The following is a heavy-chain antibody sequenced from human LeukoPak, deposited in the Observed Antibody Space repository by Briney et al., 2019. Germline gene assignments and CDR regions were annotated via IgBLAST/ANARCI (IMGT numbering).Heavy chain of an antibody. CDR2: INPTSGYT. CDR1: GFTFSDYY. Sequence: PGGSLRLSCAASGFTFSDYYMSWIRQAPGKGLEWLSYINPTSGYTPYADSVKGRFAISRDNAKNSQYLQMNSLRDEDTAVYYCARRVRWVTGETSGYYFDYWGQGTLVTVSS. D-gene: IGHD2-21*02. CDR3: ARRVRWVTGETSGYYFDY. J-gene: IGHJ4*02. V-gene: IGHV3-11*06.